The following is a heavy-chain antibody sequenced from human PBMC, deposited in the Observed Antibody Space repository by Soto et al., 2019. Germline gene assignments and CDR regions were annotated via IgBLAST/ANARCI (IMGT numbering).Heavy chain of an antibody. CDR2: IYFTGST. V-gene: IGHV4-59*08. D-gene: IGHD3-22*01. Sequence: PSETLSLTCAVSGDSISSHYWNWVRQTPGKGLEWIGCIYFTGSTIYNPSLESRVTMSVDTSKTQFSLRLSSVTAADTAVYYCAGFPVNPGSDSRPIFDSWAQGTLVTGSS. CDR3: AGFPVNPGSDSRPIFDS. CDR1: GDSISSHY. J-gene: IGHJ4*02.